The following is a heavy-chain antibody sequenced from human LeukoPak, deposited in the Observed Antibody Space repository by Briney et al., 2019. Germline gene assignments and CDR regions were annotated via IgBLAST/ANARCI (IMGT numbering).Heavy chain of an antibody. CDR3: AMERDMEPFGY. CDR2: ISSSSSYI. Sequence: GGSLRLSCAASGFTFSSYSMNWVRQAPGKELEWVSSISSSSSYIYYADSVKGRFTISRDNAKNSLYLQMNSLRAEDTAVYYCAMERDMEPFGYWGQGTLVTVSS. J-gene: IGHJ4*02. V-gene: IGHV3-21*01. CDR1: GFTFSSYS. D-gene: IGHD1-1*01.